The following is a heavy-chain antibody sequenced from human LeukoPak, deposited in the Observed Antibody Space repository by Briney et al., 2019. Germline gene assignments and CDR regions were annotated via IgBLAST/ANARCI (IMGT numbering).Heavy chain of an antibody. CDR3: ARGVWFGELSPPPYFDY. D-gene: IGHD3-10*01. CDR1: GFTVSSNY. J-gene: IGHJ4*02. CDR2: ISSNGGST. V-gene: IGHV3-64*01. Sequence: GGSLRLSCAASGFTVSSNYMSWVRQAPGKGLEYVSAISSNGGSTYYANSVKGRFTISRDNSKNTLYLQMGSLRAEDMGVYYCARGVWFGELSPPPYFDYWGQGTLVTVSS.